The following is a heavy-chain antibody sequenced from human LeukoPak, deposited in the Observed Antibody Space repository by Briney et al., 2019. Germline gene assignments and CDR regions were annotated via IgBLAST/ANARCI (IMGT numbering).Heavy chain of an antibody. CDR3: ARELDETNIRPFDY. J-gene: IGHJ4*02. D-gene: IGHD2-8*01. V-gene: IGHV3-53*01. Sequence: GGSLRLSCAASGFTVSNNDMSWVRQAPGKGLEWVSVIYTGGGTYYADSVKGRFTISRDNSKNTLYLQMNNLRAEDTAVYYCARELDETNIRPFDYWGQGTLVTVSS. CDR2: IYTGGGT. CDR1: GFTVSNND.